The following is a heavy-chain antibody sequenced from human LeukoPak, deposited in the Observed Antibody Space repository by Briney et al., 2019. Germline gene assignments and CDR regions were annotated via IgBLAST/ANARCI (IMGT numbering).Heavy chain of an antibody. CDR2: INSSSSYI. D-gene: IGHD3-9*01. V-gene: IGHV3-21*01. Sequence: GGSLRLSCAASVFTFSSYSMNWVRQAPGKGLEGVSSINSSSSYIYYADSVKGRFTSSRDNAKNSLYLQMNSLRAEDTAVYYCARDRLPHYDILTGYYNLPDFDYWGQGTLVTVSS. CDR3: ARDRLPHYDILTGYYNLPDFDY. CDR1: VFTFSSYS. J-gene: IGHJ4*02.